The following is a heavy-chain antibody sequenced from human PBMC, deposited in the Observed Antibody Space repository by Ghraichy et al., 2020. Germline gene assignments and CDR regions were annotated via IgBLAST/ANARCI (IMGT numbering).Heavy chain of an antibody. V-gene: IGHV4-4*02. D-gene: IGHD2-8*01. J-gene: IGHJ3*02. Sequence: SETLSLTCAVSGGSISSSNWRSWVRQPPGKGLEWIGEIYHSGSTNYNPSLKSRVTISVDKSKNQFSLKLSSVTAADTAVYYCAGMLGHDAFDIWGQGTMVTVSS. CDR3: AGMLGHDAFDI. CDR2: IYHSGST. CDR1: GGSISSSNW.